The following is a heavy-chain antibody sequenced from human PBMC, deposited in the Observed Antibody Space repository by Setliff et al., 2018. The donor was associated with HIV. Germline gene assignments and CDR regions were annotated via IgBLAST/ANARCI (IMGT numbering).Heavy chain of an antibody. Sequence: TLSLTCTVSVCSISSGNYFWNWIRQPAGEGLEWIGRIYTSGSTHYNPSLESRVTMSVDTSKNQLSLKLSSVTAADTAVYYCARGTGYYYDSSGSNCFDPWGQGTLVTVSS. V-gene: IGHV4-61*02. D-gene: IGHD3-22*01. CDR1: VCSISSGNYF. CDR2: IYTSGST. J-gene: IGHJ5*02. CDR3: ARGTGYYYDSSGSNCFDP.